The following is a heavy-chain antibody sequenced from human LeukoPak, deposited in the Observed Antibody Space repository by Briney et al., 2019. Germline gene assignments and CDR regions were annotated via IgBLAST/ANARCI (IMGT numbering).Heavy chain of an antibody. V-gene: IGHV1-2*02. Sequence: ASVKVSCKASGYTFTGYYMHWVRQAPGQGLEWMGWINPNSGGTNYAQKFQGRVTMTRDTSISTAYMELSRLRSDDTAVYYCARGALNYGGNSIWFDYWGQGTLVTVSS. CDR3: ARGALNYGGNSIWFDY. J-gene: IGHJ4*02. D-gene: IGHD4-23*01. CDR1: GYTFTGYY. CDR2: INPNSGGT.